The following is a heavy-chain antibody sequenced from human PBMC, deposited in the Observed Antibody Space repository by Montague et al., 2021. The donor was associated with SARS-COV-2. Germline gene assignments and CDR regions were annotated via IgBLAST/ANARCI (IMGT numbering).Heavy chain of an antibody. D-gene: IGHD4-11*01. V-gene: IGHV3-9*01. CDR2: INWNSGTI. J-gene: IGHJ4*02. CDR3: AKAQSLTVTLRYFDS. Sequence: SLRLSCAAPGFTFDDYAMHWVRQAPGRGLEWVSGINWNSGTIYYADSVKGRFTISRDNAKNSLSLQMDSLSAEDTALYYCAKAQSLTVTLRYFDSWGQGTLVTVS. CDR1: GFTFDDYA.